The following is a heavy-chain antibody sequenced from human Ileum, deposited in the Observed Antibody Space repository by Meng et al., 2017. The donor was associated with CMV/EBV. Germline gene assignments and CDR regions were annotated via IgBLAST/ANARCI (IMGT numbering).Heavy chain of an antibody. Sequence: PQLQESGPGLVKPSETLSLPCTVSGGSISSSLYYWGWIRQPPGKGLEWIGTISYSGTAFYNLSLKSRVAISIDTSKFQFSLKLSSVTATDTAVYYCARDSTYPSGLDYWGQGTLVTVSS. J-gene: IGHJ4*02. V-gene: IGHV4-39*07. CDR1: GGSISSSLYY. CDR2: ISYSGTA. D-gene: IGHD3-10*01. CDR3: ARDSTYPSGLDY.